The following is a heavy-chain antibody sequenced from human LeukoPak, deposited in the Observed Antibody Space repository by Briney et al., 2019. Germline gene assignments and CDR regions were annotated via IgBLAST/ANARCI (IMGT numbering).Heavy chain of an antibody. CDR3: AKAYGGYESHYYYYGMDV. D-gene: IGHD5-12*01. Sequence: GGSLRLSCAASEFTFSSYWMSWVRQAPGKGLEWVANIKQDGSEKYYVDSVKGRFTISRDNSKNTLYLRMNSLRAEDTAVYYCAKAYGGYESHYYYYGMDVWGQGTTVTVSS. V-gene: IGHV3-7*01. CDR1: EFTFSSYW. J-gene: IGHJ6*02. CDR2: IKQDGSEK.